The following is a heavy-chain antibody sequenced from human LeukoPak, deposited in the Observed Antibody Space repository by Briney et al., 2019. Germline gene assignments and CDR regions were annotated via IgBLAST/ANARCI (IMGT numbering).Heavy chain of an antibody. V-gene: IGHV1-18*01. J-gene: IGHJ6*03. D-gene: IGHD3-16*01. CDR3: VRGAEGVSSMRHRYYYYYMDV. Sequence: VASVKVSCKASGYTFSNYGLNWVRQAPGQGLEWMGRIAAYSGNTNYAERFQGRVTMTTDTSTNTAYMELKTLTPDDTAIYYCVRGAEGVSSMRHRYYYYYMDVWGKGITVTVSS. CDR1: GYTFSNYG. CDR2: IAAYSGNT.